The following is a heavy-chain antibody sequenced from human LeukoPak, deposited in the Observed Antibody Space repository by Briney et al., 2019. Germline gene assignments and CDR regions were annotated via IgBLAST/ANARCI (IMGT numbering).Heavy chain of an antibody. CDR3: ARDSGYDSSGYWYFDL. D-gene: IGHD3-22*01. J-gene: IGHJ2*01. CDR1: GGSISSSSYY. V-gene: IGHV4-39*07. Sequence: PSETLSLTCTVSGGSISSSSYYWGWIRQPPGKGLEWIGSIYYSGSTYCNPSLKSRVTISVDTSKNQFSLKLSSVTAADTAVYYCARDSGYDSSGYWYFDLWGRGTLVTVSS. CDR2: IYYSGST.